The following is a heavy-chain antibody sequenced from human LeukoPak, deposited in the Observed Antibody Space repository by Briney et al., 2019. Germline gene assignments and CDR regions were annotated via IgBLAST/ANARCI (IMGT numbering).Heavy chain of an antibody. V-gene: IGHV4-61*02. CDR3: ARGGLEEQLWLRLFYFDY. Sequence: TPSETLSLTCTVSGGSISSGSYYWSWIRQPAGKGLEWIGRIYTSGSTNYNPSLKSRVTISVDTSKNQFSLKLTSVTAADTAVYYCARGGLEEQLWLRLFYFDYWGQGILVTVSS. D-gene: IGHD5-18*01. CDR2: IYTSGST. J-gene: IGHJ4*02. CDR1: GGSISSGSYY.